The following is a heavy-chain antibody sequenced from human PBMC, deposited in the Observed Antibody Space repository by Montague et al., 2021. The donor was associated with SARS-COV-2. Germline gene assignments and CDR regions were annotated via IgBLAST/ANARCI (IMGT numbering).Heavy chain of an antibody. CDR3: ARATPGGRGGRALKYDGLDA. D-gene: IGHD3-16*01. Sequence: SETLSLTCTVSGASVSGYFWNWIRQPPGKGLEWMGYVNDIESSNYNPSLQSRITITIDTSKNQFSLRLNAVTASDTAVYYCARATPGGRGGRALKYDGLDAWGQGTLVTVSS. J-gene: IGHJ5*02. CDR1: GASVSGYF. V-gene: IGHV4-59*02. CDR2: VNDIESS.